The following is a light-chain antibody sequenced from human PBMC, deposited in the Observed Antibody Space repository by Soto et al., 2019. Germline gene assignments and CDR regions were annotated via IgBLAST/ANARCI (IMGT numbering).Light chain of an antibody. J-gene: IGKJ4*01. CDR3: QQYARSPFT. V-gene: IGKV3-20*01. Sequence: PGERATLSCRTSQSVTSFSLAWYQQKPGQAPRLLIYGTSGRATGIPERFSGSGSGTDFTLTISRLEPGDFAVYFCQQYARSPFTFGGGTKVEIK. CDR1: QSVTSFS. CDR2: GTS.